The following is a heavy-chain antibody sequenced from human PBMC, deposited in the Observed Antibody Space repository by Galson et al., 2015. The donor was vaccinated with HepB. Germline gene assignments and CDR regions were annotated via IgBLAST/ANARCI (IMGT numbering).Heavy chain of an antibody. D-gene: IGHD5-18*01. CDR2: ISSSSSTT. J-gene: IGHJ4*02. Sequence: SLRLSCAASGFTFSSYSMNWVRQAPGKGLEWVSYISSSSSTTYYADSVKGRFTISRDNAKNSLYLQMNSLRAEDTAVYYCAARRGYSYDYWGQGTLVTVSS. V-gene: IGHV3-48*04. CDR3: AARRGYSYDY. CDR1: GFTFSSYS.